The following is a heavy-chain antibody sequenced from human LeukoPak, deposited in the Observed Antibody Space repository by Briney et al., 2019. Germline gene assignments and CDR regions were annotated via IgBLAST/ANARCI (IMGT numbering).Heavy chain of an antibody. J-gene: IGHJ3*02. D-gene: IGHD1-26*01. CDR2: IIPIFGTA. CDR1: GGTFSSYA. CDR3: ARDHPYSGSYGAFDI. Sequence: SVKVSCKASGGTFSSYAISWVRQAPGQGLEWMGGIIPIFGTANYAQKFQGRVTITADESTSTAYMELSSLRSEDTAVYYCARDHPYSGSYGAFDIWGQGTMVTVSS. V-gene: IGHV1-69*13.